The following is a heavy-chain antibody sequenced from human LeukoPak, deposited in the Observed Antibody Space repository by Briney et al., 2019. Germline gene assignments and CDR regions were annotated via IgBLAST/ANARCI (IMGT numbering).Heavy chain of an antibody. D-gene: IGHD3-10*01. CDR3: TTLYGSGNYY. CDR1: GFTFSNAW. CDR2: IKTKTDGGTT. J-gene: IGHJ4*02. Sequence: TGGSLRLSCAASGFTFSNAWMSWVRQAPGKGLEWVGQIKTKTDGGTTDSAATVKGRFTISRGDSKSTLFLQMNSLKTEDTAIYYCTTLYGSGNYYWGQGTLVTVSS. V-gene: IGHV3-15*01.